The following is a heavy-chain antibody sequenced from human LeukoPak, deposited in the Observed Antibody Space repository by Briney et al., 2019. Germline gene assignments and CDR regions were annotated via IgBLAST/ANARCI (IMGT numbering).Heavy chain of an antibody. Sequence: GGSLRLSCAVSGFSIGNHGMHWVRQAPDKGLEWVAMISHDGGAEYYGDSAKGRLTISRDNSENTLYLQMNGLRVEDTAVYYCARDWGSSGWYNWFDPWGQGTLVTVSS. V-gene: IGHV3-30*03. J-gene: IGHJ5*02. CDR3: ARDWGSSGWYNWFDP. CDR2: ISHDGGAE. CDR1: GFSIGNHG. D-gene: IGHD3-16*01.